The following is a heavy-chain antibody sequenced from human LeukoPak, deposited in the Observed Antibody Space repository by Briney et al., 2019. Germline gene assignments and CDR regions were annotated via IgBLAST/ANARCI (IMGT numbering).Heavy chain of an antibody. Sequence: SETLSLTCGVSGGSISGTNWWSWVRQPPGQGLEWIGEISLAGQTNYNPSLNGRVTMSLDKSSNQLSLHLTSVTAADTATYYCSRESGPFCPLGYWGQGTLVIVSS. CDR2: ISLAGQT. V-gene: IGHV4/OR15-8*02. CDR3: SRESGPFCPLGY. CDR1: GGSISGTNW. J-gene: IGHJ4*02. D-gene: IGHD1-26*01.